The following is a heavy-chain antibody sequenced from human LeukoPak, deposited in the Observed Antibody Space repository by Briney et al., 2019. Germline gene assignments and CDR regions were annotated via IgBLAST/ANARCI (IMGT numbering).Heavy chain of an antibody. CDR2: MSPSNGAT. V-gene: IGHV1-8*02. D-gene: IGHD6-13*01. CDR1: GYTFTSYY. J-gene: IGHJ4*02. Sequence: ASVKVSCKASGYTFTSYYMHWVRQATGQGLEWLGWMSPSNGATGYAQRFQGRVTMTRSTSTNTAYMELSSLTSEDTAVYYCARGITAGVDFWGQGTLVTVSS. CDR3: ARGITAGVDF.